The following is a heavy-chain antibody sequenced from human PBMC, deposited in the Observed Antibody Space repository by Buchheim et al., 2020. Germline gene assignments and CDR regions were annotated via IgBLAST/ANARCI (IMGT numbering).Heavy chain of an antibody. CDR2: IHYSGAA. Sequence: QLQLQESGPGLVKPSETLSLTCSVSGGSISSSSYYWGWIRQPPGKGLEWIATIHYSGAAYYGPSLKSRITISVDTSKNQFSLKLTSVTAADTAVYYCARKTYSSGRVTWFDPWGQGTL. V-gene: IGHV4-39*01. D-gene: IGHD3-10*01. J-gene: IGHJ5*02. CDR1: GGSISSSSYY. CDR3: ARKTYSSGRVTWFDP.